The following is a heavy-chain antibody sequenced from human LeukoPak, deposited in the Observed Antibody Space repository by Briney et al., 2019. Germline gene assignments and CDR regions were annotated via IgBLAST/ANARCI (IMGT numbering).Heavy chain of an antibody. CDR1: GYSFTSYW. CDR2: IYPGDSDT. V-gene: IGHV5-51*01. Sequence: GESLKISCKGSGYSFTSYWIGWVRQMPGKGLEWMGIIYPGDSDTRYSPSFQGQVTISADKSISTAYLQWSSLKASDTAMYCCARLSLRGYGSGNYGMDVWGQGTTVTVSS. J-gene: IGHJ6*02. CDR3: ARLSLRGYGSGNYGMDV. D-gene: IGHD3-10*01.